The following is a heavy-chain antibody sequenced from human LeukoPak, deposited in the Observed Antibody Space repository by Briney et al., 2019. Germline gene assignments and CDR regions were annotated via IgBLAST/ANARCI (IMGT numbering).Heavy chain of an antibody. Sequence: PSETLSLTCAVYGGSFSGYYWTWIRQPPGKGLEWIGEIDHSGSTNYNPSLKSRVTMSVDASKNQFSLKLSSVTAADTAVYYCARRYFDSSVYYFDYWGQGTLVTVSS. CDR1: GGSFSGYY. D-gene: IGHD3-22*01. CDR3: ARRYFDSSVYYFDY. J-gene: IGHJ4*02. CDR2: IDHSGST. V-gene: IGHV4-34*01.